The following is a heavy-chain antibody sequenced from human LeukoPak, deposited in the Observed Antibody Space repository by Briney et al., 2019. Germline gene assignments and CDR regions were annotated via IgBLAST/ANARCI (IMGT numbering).Heavy chain of an antibody. D-gene: IGHD1-26*01. J-gene: IGHJ5*01. CDR2: IKQDGSEI. CDR1: GFTVSSNY. CDR3: ARDKVVGPTKFDS. Sequence: PGGSLRLSCAASGFTVSSNYMSWVRQAPGKGLEWVANIKQDGSEIYYVDSVKGRFTISRDNAKNSVYLHMNSLRAEDTAVYYCARDKVVGPTKFDSWGQGTLVTVSS. V-gene: IGHV3-7*01.